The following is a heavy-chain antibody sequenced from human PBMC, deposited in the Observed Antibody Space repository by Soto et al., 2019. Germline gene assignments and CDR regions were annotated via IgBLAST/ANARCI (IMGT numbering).Heavy chain of an antibody. CDR2: ISCYNGKT. V-gene: IGHV1-18*01. CDR3: GGDAPPPELRFLEWHNYDYNGMDV. CDR1: GYSFTAYG. D-gene: IGHD3-3*01. Sequence: QVQVVQSGDEVKETGASVRVSCKTSGYSFTAYGISWVRQAPGQGLEWMGWISCYNGKTKYAQKVQGRVTMTTDTFTGKGVMGGRSLKSDDTAIYFWGGDAPPPELRFLEWHNYDYNGMDVWGQGTTVTVSS. J-gene: IGHJ6*02.